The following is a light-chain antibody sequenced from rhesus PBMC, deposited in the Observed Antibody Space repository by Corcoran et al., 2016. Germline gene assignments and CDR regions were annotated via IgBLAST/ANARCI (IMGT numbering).Light chain of an antibody. CDR2: AAT. J-gene: IGKJ1*01. CDR3: QQYKSFPPWT. V-gene: IGKV1-28*02. CDR1: QGISSS. Sequence: DIQMTQSPSSLSASVGDTVTITCRASQGISSSLNWFQQKPGKAPKLLIYAATTLQSGVPSRFSGSVSGTDFTLTISSLQPEDFATYYCQQYKSFPPWTFGQGTTVEIK.